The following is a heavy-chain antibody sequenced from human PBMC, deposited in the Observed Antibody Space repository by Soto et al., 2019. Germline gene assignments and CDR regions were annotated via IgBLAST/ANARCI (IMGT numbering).Heavy chain of an antibody. J-gene: IGHJ3*01. V-gene: IGHV4-39*01. CDR3: AGPDDYGGNSDDAFDV. D-gene: IGHD4-17*01. CDR1: GLSISTTTRY. CDR2: IYFSGPT. Sequence: SETLSLTCTVSGLSISTTTRYWDWIRQPPGKGLEWTGNIYFSGPTYYNPSLKGRLAISVDTSKNQFSLKPTSVTAADTGVYFCAGPDDYGGNSDDAFDVWGQGXMVTVSS.